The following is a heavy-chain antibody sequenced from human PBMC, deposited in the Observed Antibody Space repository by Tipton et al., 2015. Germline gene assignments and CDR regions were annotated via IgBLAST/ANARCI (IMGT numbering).Heavy chain of an antibody. CDR3: ARSGDPSFAS. D-gene: IGHD3-10*01. CDR2: IYYSATT. CDR1: GDSLSRGTYY. V-gene: IGHV4-31*03. J-gene: IGHJ4*02. Sequence: TLSLTCSVSGDSLSRGTYYWTWIRQHPGKGLEWIGYIYYSATTYYNPSLKSRLTISLDRSKSHFSLQLSSVTAADTAVYYCARSGDPSFASWGQGPLVPVSS.